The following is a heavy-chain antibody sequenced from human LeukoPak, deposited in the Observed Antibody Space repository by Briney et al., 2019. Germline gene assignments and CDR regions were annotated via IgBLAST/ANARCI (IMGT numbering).Heavy chain of an antibody. D-gene: IGHD4-17*01. V-gene: IGHV3-66*01. CDR2: IYSGGST. Sequence: PGGSLRLSCAASGFTVSSNHMSWVRQAPGKGLEWVSVIYSGGSTYYADSVKGRFTISRDNSKNTLYLQMNSLRADDTAVYYCASRRSGDFYFQYWGQGTLVTVSS. CDR3: ASRRSGDFYFQY. CDR1: GFTVSSNH. J-gene: IGHJ1*01.